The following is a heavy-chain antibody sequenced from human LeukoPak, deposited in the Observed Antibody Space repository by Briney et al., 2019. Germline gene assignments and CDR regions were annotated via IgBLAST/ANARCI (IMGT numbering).Heavy chain of an antibody. J-gene: IGHJ6*03. V-gene: IGHV1-18*01. D-gene: IGHD3-22*01. CDR3: ARDYYDVYMDV. CDR2: ITPYNVNT. Sequence: GASVKVSCKASGYTFANYGISWVRQAPGQGLDWMGWITPYNVNTNYAQKFQGRVTMTTDTSTSTAYMELRSLRSDDTAVYYCARDYYDVYMDVWGKGTTVTISS. CDR1: GYTFANYG.